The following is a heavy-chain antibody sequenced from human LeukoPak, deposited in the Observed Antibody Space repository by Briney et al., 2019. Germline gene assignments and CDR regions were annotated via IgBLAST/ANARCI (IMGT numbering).Heavy chain of an antibody. J-gene: IGHJ4*02. Sequence: GGSLRLSCAASGFTFSSYTMSWVRQAPGKGLEWVSAISGSGGSTYYADSVKGRFTISRDTSKSTVYLQMGSLRGGGGGVCGCAKDPPGAKAFDYWGQGTPVTVSS. CDR3: AKDPPGAKAFDY. V-gene: IGHV3-23*01. D-gene: IGHD4/OR15-4a*01. CDR1: GFTFSSYT. CDR2: ISGSGGST.